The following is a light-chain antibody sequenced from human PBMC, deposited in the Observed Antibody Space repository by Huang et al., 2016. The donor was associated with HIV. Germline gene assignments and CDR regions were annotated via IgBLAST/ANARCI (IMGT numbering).Light chain of an antibody. CDR3: QQYNNWPAT. J-gene: IGKJ4*01. CDR2: GAS. V-gene: IGKV3-15*01. Sequence: EIVMTQSPATLSVSPGERATLSCRASQSVSSNLAWYQQKPGQAPRLLIYGASTRAIGIPARFSGSGSGKEFTLTISSLQSEDFAVYYCQQYNNWPATFGGGTKVEIK. CDR1: QSVSSN.